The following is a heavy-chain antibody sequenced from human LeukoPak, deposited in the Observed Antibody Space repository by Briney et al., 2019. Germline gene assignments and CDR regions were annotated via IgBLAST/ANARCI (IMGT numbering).Heavy chain of an antibody. J-gene: IGHJ5*02. CDR3: ASISGRRFDP. CDR2: MNYYSCKT. Sequence: ASVKVSCKASGYTFTSYDINWVRQATGQGLEWVGWMNYYSCKTGYAQKFHGRVTMTRNTSISTAYMELSSLRSEDTAVYYCASISGRRFDPWGQGTLVTVSS. D-gene: IGHD1-26*01. V-gene: IGHV1-8*01. CDR1: GYTFTSYD.